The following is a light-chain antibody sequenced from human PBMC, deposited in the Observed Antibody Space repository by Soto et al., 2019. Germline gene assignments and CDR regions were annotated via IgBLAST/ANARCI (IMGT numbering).Light chain of an antibody. CDR3: QYHSNPLFS. V-gene: IGKV3-11*01. CDR1: QDVGTY. CDR2: DAS. Sequence: EIVLTQSPATLSLSPGERATLSCRASQDVGTYLAWYQQKPGQAPRLLIYDASNRATGIPARFSGSGSGADFTLTISLQSDEVFVVYYYQYHSNPLFSFGGGTKVEIK. J-gene: IGKJ4*01.